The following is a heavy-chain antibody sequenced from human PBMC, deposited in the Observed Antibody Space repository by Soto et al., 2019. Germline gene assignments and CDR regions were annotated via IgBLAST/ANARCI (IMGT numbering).Heavy chain of an antibody. J-gene: IGHJ4*02. D-gene: IGHD3-22*01. CDR2: IYYSRST. CDR1: GGSISSGGYY. V-gene: IGHV4-31*03. CDR3: ARKDSSGYLFDY. Sequence: TLSLTCTVSGGSISSGGYYWSWIRQHPGKGLEWIGYIYYSRSTYYNPSLKSRVTISVDTSKNQFSLKLSSVTAADTAVYYCARKDSSGYLFDYWGQGTLVTVSS.